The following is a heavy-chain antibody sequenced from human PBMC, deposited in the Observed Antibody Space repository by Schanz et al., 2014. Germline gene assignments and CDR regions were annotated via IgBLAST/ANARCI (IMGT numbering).Heavy chain of an antibody. CDR2: INPDSGDT. CDR3: ARDRLECGAECYSVEVFEI. D-gene: IGHD2-21*01. CDR1: GYTFSDSY. Sequence: QEQLVQSGAEVRKPGASVKVSCKASGYTFSDSYVHWVRQAPGQGLEWMGWINPDSGDTNFAQKFQGWVTMTRDKSITTAYMELSGLRSEDTAVYYCARDRLECGAECYSVEVFEIWGQGTLVIVSS. J-gene: IGHJ4*02. V-gene: IGHV1-2*04.